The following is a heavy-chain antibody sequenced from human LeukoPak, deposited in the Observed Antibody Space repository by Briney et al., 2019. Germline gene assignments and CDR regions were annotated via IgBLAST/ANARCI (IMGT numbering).Heavy chain of an antibody. Sequence: SQTLSLTCTVSGGSIISGDYYWSWIRQPPGKGLEWIGYIYYSGSTYYNPSLKSRVTISVDTSKNQFSLKLSSVTAADTAVYYCARVWYYYGSGGIDYWGQGTLVTVSS. CDR2: IYYSGST. J-gene: IGHJ4*02. V-gene: IGHV4-30-4*08. CDR1: GGSIISGDYY. CDR3: ARVWYYYGSGGIDY. D-gene: IGHD3-10*01.